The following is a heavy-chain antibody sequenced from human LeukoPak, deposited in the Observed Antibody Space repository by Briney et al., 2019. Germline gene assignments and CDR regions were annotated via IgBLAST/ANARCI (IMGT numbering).Heavy chain of an antibody. D-gene: IGHD2-2*01. J-gene: IGHJ4*02. CDR3: ARLGYCSSTSCSDY. CDR1: GFTLSNAW. V-gene: IGHV3-20*04. CDR2: INWNGGST. Sequence: GGSLRLSCAASGFTLSNAWMSWVRQAPGKGLEWVSGINWNGGSTGYADSVKGRFTISRDNAKNSLYLQMNSLRAEDTALYYCARLGYCSSTSCSDYWGQGTLVTVSS.